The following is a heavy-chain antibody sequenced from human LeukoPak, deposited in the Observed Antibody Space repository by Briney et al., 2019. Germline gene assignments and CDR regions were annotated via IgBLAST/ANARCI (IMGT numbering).Heavy chain of an antibody. CDR1: GFTFSSYA. Sequence: GGSLRLSCAASGFTFSSYAMSWVRQAPGKGLEWVSAISGSGGSTYYADSVKGRFTISRDNSKNTLYLQMNSLRAEDTAVYYCAKDREYHYGSGSYCPDWGQGTMVTVSS. V-gene: IGHV3-23*01. CDR2: ISGSGGST. J-gene: IGHJ3*01. D-gene: IGHD3-10*01. CDR3: AKDREYHYGSGSYCPD.